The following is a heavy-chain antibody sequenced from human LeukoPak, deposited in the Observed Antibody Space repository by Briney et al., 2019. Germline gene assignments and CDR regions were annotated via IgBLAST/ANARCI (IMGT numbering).Heavy chain of an antibody. J-gene: IGHJ4*02. V-gene: IGHV3-33*01. CDR2: IWYDGSNK. Sequence: GGSLRLSCAASGFTFSSYGVHWVRQAPGKGLEWVAVIWYDGSNKYYADSVKGRFTISRDNSKNTLYLQMNSLRAEDTAVYYRARDGIVVVPAAISISGNYFDYWGQGTLVTVSS. CDR1: GFTFSSYG. CDR3: ARDGIVVVPAAISISGNYFDY. D-gene: IGHD2-2*02.